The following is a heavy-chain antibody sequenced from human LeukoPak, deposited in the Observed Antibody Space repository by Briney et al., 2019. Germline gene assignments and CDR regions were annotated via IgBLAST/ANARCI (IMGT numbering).Heavy chain of an antibody. CDR2: ISTHNGNT. CDR3: ARALIYALGSSPLFDP. D-gene: IGHD3-10*01. Sequence: ASVKVSRKASGYTFTNFGISWVRQAPGQGLEWMGWISTHNGNTNYAQKLQGRVTMTTDTSTNTAYMELRSLRSDDTAVYYCARALIYALGSSPLFDPWGQGTLVTVSS. J-gene: IGHJ5*02. CDR1: GYTFTNFG. V-gene: IGHV1-18*01.